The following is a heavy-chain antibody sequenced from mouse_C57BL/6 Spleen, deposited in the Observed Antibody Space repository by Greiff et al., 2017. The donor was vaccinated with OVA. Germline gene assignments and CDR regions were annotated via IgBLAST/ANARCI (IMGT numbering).Heavy chain of an antibody. CDR3: ARETYYGSFSDY. D-gene: IGHD1-1*01. V-gene: IGHV5-4*01. CDR2: ICHGGSYT. Sequence: EVHLVESGGGLVKPGGSLKLSCAASGFTFSSYAMSWVRQTPEKRLEWVATICHGGSYTYYPDNVKGRFTISRDTAKNNLDLQMSNLRSEDTAMDYCARETYYGSFSDYWGQGTTLTVSS. CDR1: GFTFSSYA. J-gene: IGHJ2*01.